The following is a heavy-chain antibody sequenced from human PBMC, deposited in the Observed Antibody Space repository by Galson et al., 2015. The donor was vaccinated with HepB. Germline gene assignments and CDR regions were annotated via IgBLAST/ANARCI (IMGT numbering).Heavy chain of an antibody. CDR1: GGTFSSYA. CDR2: IIPIFGTA. J-gene: IGHJ4*02. D-gene: IGHD3-22*01. V-gene: IGHV1-69*13. Sequence: SVKVSCKASGGTFSSYAISWVRQAPGQGLEWMGGIIPIFGTANYAQKFQGRVTITADESTSTAYMELSSLGSEDTAVYYCATTRQYYYDSSGYYLDYWGQGTLVTVSS. CDR3: ATTRQYYYDSSGYYLDY.